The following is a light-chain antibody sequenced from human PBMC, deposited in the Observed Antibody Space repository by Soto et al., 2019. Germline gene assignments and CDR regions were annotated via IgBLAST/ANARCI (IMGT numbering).Light chain of an antibody. J-gene: IGKJ1*01. V-gene: IGKV1-5*01. CDR1: QSISGW. CDR2: DAS. Sequence: DIQMTQSPSILSASVGDRVTITCRASQSISGWLAWYQQKPGKAPKLLIFDASSLDSGVPSRFSGSGSGTEFTLTITSLQADDFATYYCQQYNDYSGMFGQGTKVEIK. CDR3: QQYNDYSGM.